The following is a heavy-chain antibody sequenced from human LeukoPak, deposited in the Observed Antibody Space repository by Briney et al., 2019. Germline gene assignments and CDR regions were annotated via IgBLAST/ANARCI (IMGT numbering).Heavy chain of an antibody. Sequence: GGSLRLSWAAAGFTSSSYVMRGGRQAAGRGVGWGAVIPDDGSNKYYADSVKRRFTISRNNSKNTLYLQMSSLRAENTVVYYGGREPQGLRFLEWFQYWGQGTLVTVSS. J-gene: IGHJ4*02. CDR1: GFTSSSYV. D-gene: IGHD3-3*01. CDR3: GREPQGLRFLEWFQY. CDR2: IPDDGSNK. V-gene: IGHV3-30-3*01.